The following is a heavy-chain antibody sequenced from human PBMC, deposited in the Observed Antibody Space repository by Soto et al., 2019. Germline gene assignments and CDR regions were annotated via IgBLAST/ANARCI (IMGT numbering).Heavy chain of an antibody. Sequence: GGSLRLSCAASGFTFSSYGMHWVRQAPGKGLEWVAVISYDGSNKYYADSVKGRFTISRDNSKNTLYLQMSSLRAEDTAVYYCAKDLSYYGSGSYYYYYYGMDVWGQGTTVTVSS. CDR2: ISYDGSNK. CDR3: AKDLSYYGSGSYYYYYYGMDV. J-gene: IGHJ6*02. CDR1: GFTFSSYG. D-gene: IGHD3-10*01. V-gene: IGHV3-30*18.